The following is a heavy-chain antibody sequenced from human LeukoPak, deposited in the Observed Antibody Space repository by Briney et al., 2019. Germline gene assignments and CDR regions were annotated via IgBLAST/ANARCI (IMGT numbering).Heavy chain of an antibody. CDR3: ARAGVGFDY. V-gene: IGHV3-74*01. D-gene: IGHD1-26*01. Sequence: GGTLRLSCAASGFTFSAYWMHWVRQSPGRGLVWVARINGDGITTSYADSVKGRFTISRDNAKNTLYLQMNSLRAEDTAVFYCARAGVGFDYWGQGTLVTDSS. J-gene: IGHJ4*02. CDR2: INGDGITT. CDR1: GFTFSAYW.